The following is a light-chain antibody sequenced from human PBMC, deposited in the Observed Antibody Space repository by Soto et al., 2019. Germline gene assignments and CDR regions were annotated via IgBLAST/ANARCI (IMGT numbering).Light chain of an antibody. CDR1: QSVSTY. V-gene: IGKV3-11*01. CDR2: DAS. J-gene: IGKJ2*01. CDR3: QQRSGWPFT. Sequence: EIVLTQSLATLSLSPGERATLSCRASQSVSTYLAWYQQKPGQAPRLLIYDASNRATGIPARFSGSGSGTDFTLTISSLEPEDFAVYYCQQRSGWPFTFGQGTRLEIK.